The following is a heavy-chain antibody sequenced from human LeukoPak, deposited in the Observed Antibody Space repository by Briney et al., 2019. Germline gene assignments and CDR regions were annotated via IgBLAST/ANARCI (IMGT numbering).Heavy chain of an antibody. J-gene: IGHJ4*02. D-gene: IGHD6-19*01. V-gene: IGHV5-51*01. CDR1: GYSFTIYW. CDR3: ARRLKNSNGWTFDY. CDR2: IYPGDSDT. Sequence: PGESLQISCKGSGYSFTIYWIGWVRQMPGKGLEWMVIIYPGDSDTRYSPSFHGQVTISADRSINTAYLHWSSLEASDTAIYYCARRLKNSNGWTFDYWGQGTLVTVSS.